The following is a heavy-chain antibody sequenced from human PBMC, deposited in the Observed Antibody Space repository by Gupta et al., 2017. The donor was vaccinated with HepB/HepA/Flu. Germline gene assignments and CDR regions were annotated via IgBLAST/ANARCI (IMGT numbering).Heavy chain of an antibody. CDR2: ISLKGDGT. CDR1: GFPFTSYA. Sequence: EVQLLESGGGLVQLGGSLRLSCAASGFPFTSYALSWVRLAPGKGLEWVSAISLKGDGTYYADAVKGRFTSSRDNSKDTLYLQMNSLRAEDTAIYYCAKRGGYYGSGSHPYFDYWGQGTLVTASS. D-gene: IGHD3-10*01. CDR3: AKRGGYYGSGSHPYFDY. J-gene: IGHJ4*02. V-gene: IGHV3-23*01.